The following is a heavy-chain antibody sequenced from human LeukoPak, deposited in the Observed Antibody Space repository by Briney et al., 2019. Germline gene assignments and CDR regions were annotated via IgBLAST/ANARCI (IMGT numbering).Heavy chain of an antibody. CDR3: ARAAHTTYVLGSYYYYAMDV. V-gene: IGHV3-30-3*01. J-gene: IGHJ6*02. Sequence: PGRSLRLSCAASGFTFSSYTMDWVRQAPGKGLEWVARISYAGSNNYYADSVKGRFTISSDNPKNTLYLQMDSLGAEDTAVYYCARAAHTTYVLGSYYYYAMDVWGQGTTVTVSS. D-gene: IGHD3-10*01. CDR1: GFTFSSYT. CDR2: ISYAGSNN.